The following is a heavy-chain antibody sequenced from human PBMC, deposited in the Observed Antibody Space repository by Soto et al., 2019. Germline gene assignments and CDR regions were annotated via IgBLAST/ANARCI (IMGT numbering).Heavy chain of an antibody. CDR2: IYYSGNT. D-gene: IGHD1-1*01. J-gene: IGHJ5*02. Sequence: PEETLSLTCPVSGGSISNSSYYWGWIRRPPGKGLEWIGTIYYSGNTYYNPSLKSRLTISEDTAKNQVSLNVASVTAADTAVYYCATQGRPTAGMGWFDPWGPGTLVTVSS. CDR1: GGSISNSSYY. V-gene: IGHV4-39*01. CDR3: ATQGRPTAGMGWFDP.